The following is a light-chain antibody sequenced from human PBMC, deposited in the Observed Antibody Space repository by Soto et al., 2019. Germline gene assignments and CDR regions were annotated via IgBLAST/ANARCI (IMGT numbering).Light chain of an antibody. CDR3: SSYTSSSTRV. J-gene: IGLJ1*01. V-gene: IGLV2-14*01. CDR1: GSDVGGYNY. CDR2: GVT. Sequence: QSVLTQPASVSGSPRQSITISCTGTGSDVGGYNYVSWYQQHPGKAPKLMIYGVTNRPSGVSNRFSGSKSGNTASLTISGLQAEDEADYYCSSYTSSSTRVFGTGTKLTVL.